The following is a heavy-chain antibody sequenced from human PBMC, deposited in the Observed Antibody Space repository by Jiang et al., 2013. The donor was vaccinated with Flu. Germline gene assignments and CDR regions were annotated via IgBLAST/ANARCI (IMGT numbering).Heavy chain of an antibody. V-gene: IGHV1-69*01. Sequence: SVKVSCKASGGTFSSYAISWVRQAPGQGLEWMGGIIPIFGTANYAQKFQGRVTITADESTSTAYMELSSLRSEDTAVYYCARDTGCSSTSCYSWFDPWGQGTLVTVSS. CDR1: GGTFSSYA. CDR2: IIPIFGTA. CDR3: ARDTGCSSTSCYSWFDP. D-gene: IGHD2-2*02. J-gene: IGHJ5*02.